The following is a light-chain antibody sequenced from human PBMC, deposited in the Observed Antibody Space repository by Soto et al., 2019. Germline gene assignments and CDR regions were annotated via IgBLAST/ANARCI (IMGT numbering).Light chain of an antibody. CDR3: QQRSNWPIT. J-gene: IGKJ5*01. CDR2: DAS. CDR1: QSVSSY. Sequence: EIVLTQSPATLSLSPGARATLFCRASQSVSSYLAWYQQKPGQPPRILIYDASNRDTGIPARFSGSGSGTDFTLPISRLEPEDFEVYYCQQRSNWPITFGQGTRLEIK. V-gene: IGKV3-11*01.